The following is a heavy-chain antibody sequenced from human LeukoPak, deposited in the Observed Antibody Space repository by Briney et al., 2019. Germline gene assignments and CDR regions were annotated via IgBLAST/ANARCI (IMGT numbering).Heavy chain of an antibody. D-gene: IGHD3-22*01. Sequence: PGGSLRLSCAASGLTFSSYSMNWVRQAPGKGLEWVSSISSSGTYINYADSVKGRFTISRDNAKNSLYLQMDSLRAEDTAVYYCARGDSSGYGNTHFDYWGQGTLVTVSS. CDR2: ISSSGTYI. V-gene: IGHV3-21*01. J-gene: IGHJ4*02. CDR3: ARGDSSGYGNTHFDY. CDR1: GLTFSSYS.